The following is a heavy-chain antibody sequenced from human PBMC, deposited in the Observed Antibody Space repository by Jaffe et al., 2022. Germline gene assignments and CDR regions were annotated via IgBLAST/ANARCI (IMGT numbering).Heavy chain of an antibody. D-gene: IGHD3-9*01. CDR2: IIPIFGTA. J-gene: IGHJ5*02. CDR3: ARVYYDILTGSLGWFDP. Sequence: QVQLVQSGAEVKKPGSSVKVSCKASGGTFSSYAISWVRQAPGQGLEWMGGIIPIFGTANYAQKFQGRVTITTDESTSTAYMELSSLRSEDTAVYYCARVYYDILTGSLGWFDPWGQGTLVTVSS. V-gene: IGHV1-69*05. CDR1: GGTFSSYA.